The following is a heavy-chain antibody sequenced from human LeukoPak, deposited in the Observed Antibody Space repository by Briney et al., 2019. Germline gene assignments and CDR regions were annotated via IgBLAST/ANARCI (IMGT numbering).Heavy chain of an antibody. V-gene: IGHV4-4*02. CDR1: GGSITNTNY. J-gene: IGHJ4*02. Sequence: PSETLSLTCGVSGGSITNTNYWTWVRQPPGKGLEWVGEVNLQGSTNYNPSLMGRVAIAVETSENHISLQLTSVTAADTAVYYCAREGGPYRALDYSGEATMLADSS. CDR3: AREGGPYRALDY. D-gene: IGHD2-2*01. CDR2: VNLQGST.